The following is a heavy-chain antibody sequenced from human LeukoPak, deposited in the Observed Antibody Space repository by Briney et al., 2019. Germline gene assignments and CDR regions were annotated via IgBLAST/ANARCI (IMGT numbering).Heavy chain of an antibody. CDR1: GYTFTSYY. D-gene: IGHD3-22*01. V-gene: IGHV1-46*01. CDR2: INPSGGST. CDR3: ARDHKPHYYDISGYMGDY. Sequence: ASVKVSCKASGYTFTSYYMHWVRQAPGQGLEWMGIINPSGGSTSYAQKFRGRVTMTRDTSTSTVYMELGSLTSEDTAVYYCARDHKPHYYDISGYMGDYWGQGTLVTVSS. J-gene: IGHJ4*02.